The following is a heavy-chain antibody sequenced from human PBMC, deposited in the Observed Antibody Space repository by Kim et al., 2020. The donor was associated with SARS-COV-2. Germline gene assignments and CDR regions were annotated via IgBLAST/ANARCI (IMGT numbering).Heavy chain of an antibody. D-gene: IGHD6-13*01. CDR3: ARAYSSSWYVWFDP. Sequence: NPSLKSRVTISVDTSKNPFSLKLSSVTAADTAVYYCARAYSSSWYVWFDPWGQGTLVTVSS. J-gene: IGHJ5*02. V-gene: IGHV4-34*01.